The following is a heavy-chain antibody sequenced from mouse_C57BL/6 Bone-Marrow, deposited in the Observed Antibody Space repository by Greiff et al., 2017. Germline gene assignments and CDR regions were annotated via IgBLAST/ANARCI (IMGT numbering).Heavy chain of an antibody. J-gene: IGHJ4*01. D-gene: IGHD1-1*01. CDR2: IRSKSNNYAT. Sequence: EVQLVESGGGLVQPKGSLKLSCAASGFSFNTYAMNWVRQAPGKGLEWVARIRSKSNNYATYYADSVKDRFTISRDDSESMLYLQMNNLKTEDTAMYYCVRTPYYYGSSYDAMDYWGQGTSVTVSA. CDR3: VRTPYYYGSSYDAMDY. V-gene: IGHV10-1*01. CDR1: GFSFNTYA.